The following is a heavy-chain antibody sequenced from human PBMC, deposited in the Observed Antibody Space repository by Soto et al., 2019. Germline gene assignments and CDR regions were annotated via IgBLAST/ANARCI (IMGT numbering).Heavy chain of an antibody. J-gene: IGHJ4*02. CDR1: GFTFSTCT. CDR3: AREVQPVVRREYDY. CDR2: IGSGGSP. D-gene: IGHD2-15*01. Sequence: EVLLVESGGGLVKPGGSLRLSCAVSGFTFSTCTMNWVRQAPGKGLEWVSSIGSGGSPYYADSVKGRFTISRDNAKNSLYLQMNSLRAEDTAVYYCAREVQPVVRREYDYWGQGTLVTVSS. V-gene: IGHV3-21*06.